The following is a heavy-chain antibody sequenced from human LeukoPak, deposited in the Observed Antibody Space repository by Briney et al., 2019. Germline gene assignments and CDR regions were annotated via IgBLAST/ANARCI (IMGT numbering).Heavy chain of an antibody. J-gene: IGHJ4*02. Sequence: VASVKVSCKASGYTFTSYGISWVRQAPGQGLEWMGWISAYNGNTNYAQKFQGRVTMTTDTSTRTAYMEVRSLRSDGTAVYYCARDRCSGGSCAFDYWGQGSLVTVSS. CDR3: ARDRCSGGSCAFDY. D-gene: IGHD2-15*01. CDR1: GYTFTSYG. CDR2: ISAYNGNT. V-gene: IGHV1-18*01.